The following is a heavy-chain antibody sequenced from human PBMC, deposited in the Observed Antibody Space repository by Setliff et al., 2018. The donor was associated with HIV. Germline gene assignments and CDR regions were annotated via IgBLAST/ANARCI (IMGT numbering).Heavy chain of an antibody. CDR2: IYHTGIT. Sequence: SETLSLTCTVSGGSITRTPYYWGWIRQPPGKGLEWIGSIYHTGITYDNPSLKSRVTISVDTSTNQISLRLSSVTAADTAVYYCARLSGGMVPNYWGQGTLVTVSS. J-gene: IGHJ4*02. CDR1: GGSITRTPYY. CDR3: ARLSGGMVPNY. D-gene: IGHD3-10*01. V-gene: IGHV4-39*01.